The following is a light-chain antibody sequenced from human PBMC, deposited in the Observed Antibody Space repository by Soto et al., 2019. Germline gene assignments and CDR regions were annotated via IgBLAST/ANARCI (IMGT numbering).Light chain of an antibody. V-gene: IGKV1-39*01. CDR2: GVF. CDR1: QSINTY. J-gene: IGKJ2*01. CDR3: QQNYSTPPS. Sequence: DIQMTQSPSSLSASVGDRVTITCRASQSINTYLNWYQQKPGKVPIRLIYGVFSLYNGVTSRCSGSGSGTDFTSTITSPLPDDFAVYYYQQNYSTPPSFGHGTKVEIK.